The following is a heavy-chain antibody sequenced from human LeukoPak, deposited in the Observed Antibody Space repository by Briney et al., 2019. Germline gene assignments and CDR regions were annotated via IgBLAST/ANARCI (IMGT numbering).Heavy chain of an antibody. CDR3: ARRADYSNSSGGNYYYFYYYMDV. CDR1: GYSFTSYW. V-gene: IGHV5-51*01. D-gene: IGHD6-6*01. CDR2: IYPGDSDT. Sequence: GESLKISCKGSGYSFTSYWIGWVRQMPGKGLEWMGIIYPGDSDTRYSPSFQGHVTISADKSISTAYLQWSSLKASDTAMYYCARRADYSNSSGGNYYYFYYYMDVWGKGTTVTVSS. J-gene: IGHJ6*03.